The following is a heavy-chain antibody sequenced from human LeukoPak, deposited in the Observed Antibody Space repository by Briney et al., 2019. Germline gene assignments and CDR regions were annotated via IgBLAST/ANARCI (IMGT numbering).Heavy chain of an antibody. CDR2: INTNTGKP. D-gene: IGHD3-10*01. CDR1: GYSFTTFA. V-gene: IGHV7-4-1*02. CDR3: ARHPATLIWRLDYGSGPLDY. J-gene: IGHJ4*02. Sequence: ASVKVSCKASGYSFTTFAMNWVRQAPGQGLERMGWINTNTGKPTYAQGFTGRFLFSLDTSVNTAYLQISTLEAEDTAMYYCARHPATLIWRLDYGSGPLDYWGQGTLVTVSS.